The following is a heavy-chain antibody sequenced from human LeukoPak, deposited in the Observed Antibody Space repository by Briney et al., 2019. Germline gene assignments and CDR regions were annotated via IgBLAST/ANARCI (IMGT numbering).Heavy chain of an antibody. CDR2: IWYDGSNK. D-gene: IGHD6-19*01. J-gene: IGHJ4*02. CDR1: GFTFSSYG. CDR3: ARSGRSGWYPY. V-gene: IGHV3-33*01. Sequence: PGRSLRLSCAASGFTFSSYGMHWVRQAPGKGLEWVAVIWYDGSNKYYADSVKGRFTISRDNSKNTLYLQMNSLRAEDTAVYYCARSGRSGWYPYRGQGTLVTVSS.